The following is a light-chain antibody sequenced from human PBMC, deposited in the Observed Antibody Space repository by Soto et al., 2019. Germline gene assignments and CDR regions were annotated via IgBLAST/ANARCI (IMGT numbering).Light chain of an antibody. J-gene: IGKJ5*01. V-gene: IGKV3-20*01. Sequence: EIVLTQSPGTLSLSPGERGTLSCRASQSVSSSFLAWYQQKPGQTPRLLIYGASTRATGIPDRFSGSWSGTDFTLTISRLEPEDFAVYYCQQYGSSPITFGQGTRLEIK. CDR3: QQYGSSPIT. CDR1: QSVSSSF. CDR2: GAS.